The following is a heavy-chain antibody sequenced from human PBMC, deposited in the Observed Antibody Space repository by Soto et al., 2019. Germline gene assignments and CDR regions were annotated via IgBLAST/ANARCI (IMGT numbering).Heavy chain of an antibody. CDR3: ARLQAAMPAAAGMDV. V-gene: IGHV5-51*01. Sequence: EESLKISCKGSGYIFTNSWIGWVRQMPGKGLEWMGIIYPGDSDTRYSPSFQGQVTISADKSITTAYLQWSSLTASDTAMYYCARLQAAMPAAAGMDVWGQGTAVTVSS. CDR1: GYIFTNSW. D-gene: IGHD2-2*01. CDR2: IYPGDSDT. J-gene: IGHJ6*02.